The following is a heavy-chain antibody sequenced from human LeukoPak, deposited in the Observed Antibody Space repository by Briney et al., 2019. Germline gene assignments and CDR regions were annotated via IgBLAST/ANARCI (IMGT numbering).Heavy chain of an antibody. J-gene: IGHJ3*02. V-gene: IGHV3-21*01. CDR1: GFTFSSYS. Sequence: GGSLRLSFAASGFTFSSYSMNWVRQAPGKGLEWVSSISSSSSYIYYADSVKGRFTISRDNAKNSLYLQMNSLRAEDTAVYYCARDDGVVVPDAFDIWGQGTMVTVSS. D-gene: IGHD3-22*01. CDR2: ISSSSSYI. CDR3: ARDDGVVVPDAFDI.